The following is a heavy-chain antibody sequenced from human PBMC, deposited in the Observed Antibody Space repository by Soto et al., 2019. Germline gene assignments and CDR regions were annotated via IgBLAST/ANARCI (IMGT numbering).Heavy chain of an antibody. Sequence: QVQLQESGPGLVKPSQTLSLTCTVSGGSISSGGYYWSWIRQHPGKGLEWIGYIYYSGSTYYNPAIKSRVTISVDTSKNQFSLKLSSVTAADTAVYYCARAPGYCSSTSCYAYNWFDPWGQGTLVTVSS. CDR1: GGSISSGGYY. J-gene: IGHJ5*02. CDR2: IYYSGST. V-gene: IGHV4-31*03. CDR3: ARAPGYCSSTSCYAYNWFDP. D-gene: IGHD2-2*01.